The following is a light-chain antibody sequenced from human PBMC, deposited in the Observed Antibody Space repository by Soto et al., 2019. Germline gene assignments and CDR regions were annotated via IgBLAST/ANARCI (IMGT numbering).Light chain of an antibody. Sequence: DIVLTQSPSTLSVSPGDRVTLSCRASQSVDINLAWYQQRAGQAPRLLVYGASTKATDMPGRFSGRGSGTEFTLTINNMQSEDLAVYYCQQYRNCPRTFGQGTKVDIK. V-gene: IGKV3-15*01. J-gene: IGKJ1*01. CDR3: QQYRNCPRT. CDR1: QSVDIN. CDR2: GAS.